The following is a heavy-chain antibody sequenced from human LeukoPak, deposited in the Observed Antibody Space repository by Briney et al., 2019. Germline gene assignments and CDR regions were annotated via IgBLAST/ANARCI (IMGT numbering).Heavy chain of an antibody. Sequence: SETLSLTCTVSGGSISSYYWSWIRQPPGKGLEWIGYIYTSGSTNYNPSLKSRVTISVDTSKTQFSLKLSSVTAADTAVYSCARLRGNWFDPWGQGTLVTVSS. CDR3: ARLRGNWFDP. D-gene: IGHD3-16*01. V-gene: IGHV4-4*09. CDR1: GGSISSYY. J-gene: IGHJ5*02. CDR2: IYTSGST.